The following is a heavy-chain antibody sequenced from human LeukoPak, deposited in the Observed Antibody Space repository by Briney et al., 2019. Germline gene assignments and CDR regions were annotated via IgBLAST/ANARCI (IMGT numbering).Heavy chain of an antibody. Sequence: GGSLRLSCAASGFTFSSYEMNWVRQTPGKGLLWVSRINGDGTSATYAGSVKGRFTISRDNAKNTLYLQMNSLRAEDTAVYYCARVAYCGGDCYSLDYYYMDVWGKGTTVTVSS. CDR1: GFTFSSYE. J-gene: IGHJ6*03. D-gene: IGHD2-21*02. CDR2: INGDGTSA. V-gene: IGHV3-74*01. CDR3: ARVAYCGGDCYSLDYYYMDV.